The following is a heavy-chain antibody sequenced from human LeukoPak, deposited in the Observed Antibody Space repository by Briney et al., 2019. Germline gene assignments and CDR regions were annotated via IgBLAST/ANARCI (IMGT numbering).Heavy chain of an antibody. D-gene: IGHD3-10*01. CDR3: ARAHYYGSGKLDY. V-gene: IGHV3-9*01. Sequence: GGSLRLPCAASGFTFDEYAMHWVRQAPGKGLEWVSGISWNSGLIDYADSVKGRFTISRDNAKNSLYLQMNSLKAEDTAVYYCARAHYYGSGKLDYWGQGTLVTVSS. CDR2: ISWNSGLI. CDR1: GFTFDEYA. J-gene: IGHJ4*02.